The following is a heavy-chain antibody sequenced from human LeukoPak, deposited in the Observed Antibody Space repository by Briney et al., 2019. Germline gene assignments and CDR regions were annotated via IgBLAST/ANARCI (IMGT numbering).Heavy chain of an antibody. CDR3: ARFLGYCNSTSCYDAFDI. Sequence: SETLSLTCAVYGGSFSGYYWSWIRQPPGKGLEWIGEINHSGSTNYNPSLKSRVTISVDTSKNQFSLKLSSVTAADTAVYYCARFLGYCNSTSCYDAFDIWGQGTMVTVSS. CDR1: GGSFSGYY. D-gene: IGHD2-2*01. CDR2: INHSGST. J-gene: IGHJ3*02. V-gene: IGHV4-34*01.